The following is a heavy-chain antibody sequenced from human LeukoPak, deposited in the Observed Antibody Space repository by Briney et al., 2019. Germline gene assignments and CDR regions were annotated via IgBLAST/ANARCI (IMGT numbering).Heavy chain of an antibody. CDR3: AELGITMIGGV. D-gene: IGHD3-10*02. CDR2: IYSGGST. CDR1: GFTVSSNY. Sequence: GGSLRLSCAASGFTVSSNYMSWVRQAPGKGLEWVSVIYSGGSTYYADSVKGRFTISRDNAKNSLYLQMNSLRAEDTAVYYCAELGITMIGGVWGKGTTVTISS. V-gene: IGHV3-53*01. J-gene: IGHJ6*04.